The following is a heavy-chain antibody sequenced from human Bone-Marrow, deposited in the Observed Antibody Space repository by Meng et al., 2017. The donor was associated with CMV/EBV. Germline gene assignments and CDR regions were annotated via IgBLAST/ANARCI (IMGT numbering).Heavy chain of an antibody. CDR1: GFTFSSYW. V-gene: IGHV3-23*01. D-gene: IGHD6-13*01. CDR2: ISGSGGST. CDR3: AKRDTAAGDNFDY. J-gene: IGHJ4*02. Sequence: GESLKISCAASGFTFSSYWMHWVRQGPGKGLVWVSAISGSGGSTYYADSVKGRFTISRDNSKNTLYLQMNSLRAEDTAVYYCAKRDTAAGDNFDYWGQGTLVTVSS.